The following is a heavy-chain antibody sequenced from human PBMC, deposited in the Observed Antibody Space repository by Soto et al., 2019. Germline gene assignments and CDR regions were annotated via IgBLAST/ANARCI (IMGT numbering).Heavy chain of an antibody. D-gene: IGHD5-18*01. CDR2: IIPIFGTA. Sequence: QAQLVQSGAEVKKPGSSVKVSCKASRDTFSTSGFSWVRQAPGQGLEWMGGIIPIFGTANYAQNFQGRVTITADESTGTVYKDLSSLRSEDTAVYYCARSGYSYGPNFDWGQGTLVTVSS. CDR3: ARSGYSYGPNFD. CDR1: RDTFSTSG. J-gene: IGHJ4*02. V-gene: IGHV1-69*01.